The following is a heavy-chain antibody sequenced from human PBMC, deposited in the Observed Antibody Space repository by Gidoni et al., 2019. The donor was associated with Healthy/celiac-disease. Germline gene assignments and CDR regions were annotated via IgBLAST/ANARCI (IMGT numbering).Heavy chain of an antibody. V-gene: IGHV1-69*01. J-gene: IGHJ6*02. CDR2: IIPIFGTA. CDR1: GGTFSSYA. D-gene: IGHD3-3*01. Sequence: QVQLVQSGAEVKKPGSSVKVSCKASGGTFSSYAISWVRQAPGQGLEWMGGIIPIFGTANYAQKFQGRVTITADESTSTAYMELSSLRSEDTAVYYCARETRDFWSGYYPSGGYGMDVWGQGTTVTVSS. CDR3: ARETRDFWSGYYPSGGYGMDV.